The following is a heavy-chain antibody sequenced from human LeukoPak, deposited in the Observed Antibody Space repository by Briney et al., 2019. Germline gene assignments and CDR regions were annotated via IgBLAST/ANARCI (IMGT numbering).Heavy chain of an antibody. CDR1: GGSISSGGYY. CDR3: ARDFSSGWRRNWFDP. CDR2: IYYSGST. D-gene: IGHD6-19*01. Sequence: PSQTLSLTCTVSGGSISSGGYYWSWIRQHPGKGLEWIGYIYYSGSTYYNPSLKSRVTISVDTSKNQFSLKLSSVTAADTAVYYCARDFSSGWRRNWFDPWGQGTLVTVSS. V-gene: IGHV4-31*03. J-gene: IGHJ5*02.